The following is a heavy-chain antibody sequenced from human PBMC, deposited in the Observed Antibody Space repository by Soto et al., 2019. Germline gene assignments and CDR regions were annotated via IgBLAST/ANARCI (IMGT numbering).Heavy chain of an antibody. CDR2: IKSKTDGGTA. J-gene: IGHJ4*02. D-gene: IGHD3-9*01. V-gene: IGHV3-15*01. CDR1: GFNLSHPW. Sequence: VGSLRLSCVASGFNLSHPWMTWVRQAAGKGLEWVGRIKSKTDGGTADYAAPVKGRATISRDDSKNTVYLQMNSLKTEDTAVYYCTTGIYYDILTGYHNVAYWGQGALVTVSP. CDR3: TTGIYYDILTGYHNVAY.